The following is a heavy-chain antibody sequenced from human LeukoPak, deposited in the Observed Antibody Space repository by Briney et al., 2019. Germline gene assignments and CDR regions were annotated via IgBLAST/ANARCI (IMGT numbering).Heavy chain of an antibody. CDR3: VYCSGGSCYYFDY. Sequence: ASVTVSCKASGYTFTGYYMHWVRQAPGQGLEWMGWINPNSGGTNYAQKFQGRVTMTRDTSISTAYMELRRLRSDDTAVYYCVYCSGGSCYYFDYWGQGTLVTVSS. D-gene: IGHD2-15*01. CDR1: GYTFTGYY. V-gene: IGHV1-2*02. J-gene: IGHJ4*02. CDR2: INPNSGGT.